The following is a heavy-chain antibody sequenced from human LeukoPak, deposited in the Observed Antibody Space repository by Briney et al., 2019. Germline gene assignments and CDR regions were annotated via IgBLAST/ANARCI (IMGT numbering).Heavy chain of an antibody. D-gene: IGHD6-13*01. CDR2: ISSSATNI. J-gene: IGHJ4*02. CDR1: GFTFSDYY. CDR3: ARDHSSSWNYFDY. Sequence: PGGSLRLSCAASGFTFSDYYMNWIRQAPGKGLEWVSYISSSATNIYYADSVKGRFTISRDNAKKSLYLQMNSLRAEDTAVYYCARDHSSSWNYFDYWGQGTLVTVSS. V-gene: IGHV3-11*04.